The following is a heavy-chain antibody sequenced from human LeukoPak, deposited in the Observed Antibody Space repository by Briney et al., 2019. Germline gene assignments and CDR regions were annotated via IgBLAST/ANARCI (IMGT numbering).Heavy chain of an antibody. CDR2: INHSGST. D-gene: IGHD2-2*02. CDR3: ARRKGPYTD. J-gene: IGHJ4*02. V-gene: IGHV4-30-2*01. CDR1: DDSISSGGYS. Sequence: SQTLSLTCAISDDSISSGGYSWSWIRQPPGKGLEWIGEINHSGSTNYNPSLKSRVTISVDTSKNQFSLKLSSVTAADTAVYYCARRKGPYTDWGQGTLVTVSS.